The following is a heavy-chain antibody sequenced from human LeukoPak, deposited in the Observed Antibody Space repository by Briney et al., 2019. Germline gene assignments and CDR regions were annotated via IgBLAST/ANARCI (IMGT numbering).Heavy chain of an antibody. CDR2: ISYDGSNK. V-gene: IGHV3-30*04. D-gene: IGHD2-21*02. J-gene: IGHJ4*02. CDR3: ANMVTAMDSMDY. CDR1: GFTFRSYA. Sequence: PGRSLRLSCAASGFTFRSYAMHWVRQAPGNGLEWVAVISYDGSNKYYADSVKGRFTISRDNSKNTLYLQMNSLRAEDTAVYYCANMVTAMDSMDYWGQGTLVTVSS.